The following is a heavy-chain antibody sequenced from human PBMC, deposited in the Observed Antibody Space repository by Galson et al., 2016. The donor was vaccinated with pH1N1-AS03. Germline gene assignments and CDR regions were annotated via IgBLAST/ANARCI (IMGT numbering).Heavy chain of an antibody. Sequence: SLRLSCAASGFSISTYRMNWVRQAPGKGLEWVSSISSIGSYIYYADSVKGRSTISRDNAKNSLYLQMNSLRAEDTAVYFCARERGPGGDYADVLDDWGQGTLVTVSS. V-gene: IGHV3-21*01. CDR2: ISSIGSYI. D-gene: IGHD4-17*01. CDR3: ARERGPGGDYADVLDD. CDR1: GFSISTYR. J-gene: IGHJ4*02.